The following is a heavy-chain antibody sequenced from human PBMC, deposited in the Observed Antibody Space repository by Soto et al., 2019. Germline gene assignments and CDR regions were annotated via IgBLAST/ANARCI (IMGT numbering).Heavy chain of an antibody. V-gene: IGHV3-7*03. CDR3: GRAGYSYDNYYVRHDY. Sequence: GGSLRLSCAASGFTFSDYWMSWVRQAPGKGLEWVANMKPDGSEKYYVDSVRGRFTISRDNAQNSVDLQMNSLRAEDTAIYYCGRAGYSYDNYYVRHDYWGQGTLVTVSS. CDR2: MKPDGSEK. CDR1: GFTFSDYW. J-gene: IGHJ4*02. D-gene: IGHD3-10*02.